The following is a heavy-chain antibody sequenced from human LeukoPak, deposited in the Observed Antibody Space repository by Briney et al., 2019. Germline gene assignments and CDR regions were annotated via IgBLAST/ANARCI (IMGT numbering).Heavy chain of an antibody. V-gene: IGHV3-74*01. J-gene: IGHJ4*02. CDR1: GFTFSSYW. Sequence: SGGSLRLSCAASGFTFSSYWMHWVRQAPGKGLVWVSSISSDGKSTTYADSVRGRFTISGDTAKNTLYLQMNSLRAEDTAVYYCARGDGYNFFDYWGQGTLVTVSS. CDR2: ISSDGKST. D-gene: IGHD5-24*01. CDR3: ARGDGYNFFDY.